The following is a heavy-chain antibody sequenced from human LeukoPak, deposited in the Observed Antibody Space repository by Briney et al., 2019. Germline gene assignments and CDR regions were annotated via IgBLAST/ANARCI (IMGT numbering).Heavy chain of an antibody. CDR1: GYNLTELS. J-gene: IGHJ3*02. Sequence: ASVKVSCKVSGYNLTELSMHWVRQAPGKGLEWMGGFDPEDGETIYAQKFQGRVTMTEDTSTDTAYMELSSLRSEDTAVYHCATVVKSGWYRVDAFDIWGQGTMVTVSS. V-gene: IGHV1-24*01. CDR2: FDPEDGET. CDR3: ATVVKSGWYRVDAFDI. D-gene: IGHD6-19*01.